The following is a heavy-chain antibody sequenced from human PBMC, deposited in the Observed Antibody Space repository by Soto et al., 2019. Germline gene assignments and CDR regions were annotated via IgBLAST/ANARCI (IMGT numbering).Heavy chain of an antibody. D-gene: IGHD5-12*01. J-gene: IGHJ6*02. CDR1: GLTFRSYA. Sequence: GGSLRLSCAASGLTFRSYAMSWVRQAPGKRLEWVSAISGSGGSTYYADSVKSRFTISRDNSKNTLYLQMNSLRAEDTAVYYCAKPKGLSGYEFTYYFYGMDVWGQGTTVTVSS. CDR3: AKPKGLSGYEFTYYFYGMDV. CDR2: ISGSGGST. V-gene: IGHV3-23*01.